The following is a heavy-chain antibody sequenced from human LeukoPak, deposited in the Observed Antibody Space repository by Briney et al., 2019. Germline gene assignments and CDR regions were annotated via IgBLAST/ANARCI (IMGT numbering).Heavy chain of an antibody. V-gene: IGHV1-69*13. J-gene: IGHJ4*02. D-gene: IGHD3-10*01. CDR2: IIPIFGTA. CDR3: AHYYYGSGSRLGY. Sequence: SVKVSCKASGYTFTSYGISWVRQAPGQGLEWMGGIIPIFGTANYAQKFQGRVTITADESTSTAYMELSSLRSEDTAVYYCAHYYYGSGSRLGYWGQGTLVTVSS. CDR1: GYTFTSYG.